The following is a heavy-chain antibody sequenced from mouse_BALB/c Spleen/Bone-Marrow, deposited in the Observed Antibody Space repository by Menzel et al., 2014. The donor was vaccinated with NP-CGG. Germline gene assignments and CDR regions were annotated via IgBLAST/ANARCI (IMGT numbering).Heavy chain of an antibody. CDR2: IISGSNTI. CDR3: AGSRYDVGWFAY. CDR1: GFTFSSFG. Sequence: EVKLMESGGGLVQPGGSRKLSCAASGFTFSSFGMHWVRQAPEKGLEWVAYIISGSNTIYYADTVKGRFTISRDNPKNTLFLQMTSLRSEDTAMYYCAGSRYDVGWFAYWGQGTLVSVSA. J-gene: IGHJ3*01. D-gene: IGHD2-14*01. V-gene: IGHV5-17*02.